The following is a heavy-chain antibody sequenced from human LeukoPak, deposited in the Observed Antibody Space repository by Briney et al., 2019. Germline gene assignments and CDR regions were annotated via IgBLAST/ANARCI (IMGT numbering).Heavy chain of an antibody. J-gene: IGHJ6*02. CDR3: ARAVGFDNGMDV. V-gene: IGHV6-1*01. Sequence: SQTLSLTCAISVDSVSSNRAAWNWIRQSPSRGLEWLGRTYYRSKWYTEYTLSVKSRISIKPDTSKNQLSLQLNSVTPYDTAVYYCARAVGFDNGMDVWGQGTTVTVSS. D-gene: IGHD2-15*01. CDR1: VDSVSSNRAA. CDR2: TYYRSKWYT.